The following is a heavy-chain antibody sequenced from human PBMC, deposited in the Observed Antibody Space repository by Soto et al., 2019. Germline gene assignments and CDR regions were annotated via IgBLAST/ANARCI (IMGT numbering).Heavy chain of an antibody. Sequence: PSETLSLTCAVSGYSISSGYYWGWIRQPPGKGLEWIGSIYHSGSTYYNPSLKSRVTISVDTSKNQFSLKLSSVTAEDTAVYYCARASRGGGATPNWFDPWGQGTLVTAPQ. CDR2: IYHSGST. CDR3: ARASRGGGATPNWFDP. V-gene: IGHV4-38-2*01. D-gene: IGHD1-26*01. J-gene: IGHJ5*02. CDR1: GYSISSGYY.